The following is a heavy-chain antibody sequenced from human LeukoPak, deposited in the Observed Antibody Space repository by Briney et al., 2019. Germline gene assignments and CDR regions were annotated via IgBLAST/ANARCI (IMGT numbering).Heavy chain of an antibody. CDR3: AKDAPDGRYNWFDP. D-gene: IGHD5-24*01. Sequence: PGGSLRLSCAASGFTFSSYAMSWVRQAPGKGPEWLSAVGGSGGSTYYADSVKGRFTISRDNSKNTLYLQMNSLRAEDTAVYYCAKDAPDGRYNWFDPWGQGTLVTVSS. J-gene: IGHJ5*02. CDR1: GFTFSSYA. CDR2: VGGSGGST. V-gene: IGHV3-23*01.